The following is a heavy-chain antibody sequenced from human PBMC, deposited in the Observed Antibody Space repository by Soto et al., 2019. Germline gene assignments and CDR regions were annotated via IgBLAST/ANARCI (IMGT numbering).Heavy chain of an antibody. J-gene: IGHJ5*02. CDR1: GFSLSTSGVG. CDR3: AHFLVDFWSDNRCHHRFDP. D-gene: IGHD3-3*01. CDR2: IYWDDDK. V-gene: IGHV2-5*02. Sequence: QITLKESCPALVNPTQTLTLTCTFPGFSLSTSGVGVGWIRQHPGKALERLALIYWDDDKRYSPSLKSRLTITKHTSQNQVVLTMTNMDPVETATYSGAHFLVDFWSDNRCHHRFDPLGQGTPVSVS.